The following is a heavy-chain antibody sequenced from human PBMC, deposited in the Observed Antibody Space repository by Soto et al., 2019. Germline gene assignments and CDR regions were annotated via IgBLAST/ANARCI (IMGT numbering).Heavy chain of an antibody. V-gene: IGHV1-3*01. Sequence: ASVKVSCKASGYTFTSYAMHWVRQAPGQRLEWMGWINAGNGNTKYSQKFQGRVTITRDTSASTAYMELSSLRSEDTAVYYCARDSYYDFWSGYQKLDAFDIWGQGTMVTVSS. D-gene: IGHD3-3*01. CDR2: INAGNGNT. CDR1: GYTFTSYA. CDR3: ARDSYYDFWSGYQKLDAFDI. J-gene: IGHJ3*02.